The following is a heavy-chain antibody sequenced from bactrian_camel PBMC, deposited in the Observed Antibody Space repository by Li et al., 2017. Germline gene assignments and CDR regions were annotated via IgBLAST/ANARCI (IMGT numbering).Heavy chain of an antibody. D-gene: IGHD1*01. V-gene: IGHV3-2*01. CDR3: AIIMRRTTCSLGSVPRFYDS. J-gene: IGHJ4*01. CDR2: SYLSTT. Sequence: VESGGASVQAGGSLRLSCAVSGITGLSHCMGWFREAPEKEREGVATSYLSTTMYADSVKGRFTISKDDATNTMYLEMNSLKPDDTGMYYCAIIMRRTTCSLGSVPRFYDSRGQGTQVTVS. CDR1: GITGLSHC.